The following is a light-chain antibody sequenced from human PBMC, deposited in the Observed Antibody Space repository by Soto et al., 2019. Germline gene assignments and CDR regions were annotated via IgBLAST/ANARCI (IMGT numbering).Light chain of an antibody. V-gene: IGKV1-5*03. CDR3: QQYNSYSQT. CDR2: KAS. J-gene: IGKJ1*01. Sequence: DIQMTQCPSTRSASVGDRFTITCRASQSISSWLAWYQQKPGKDPKLLIYKASSLESGVPSRLSGSGSGKEFTLTISSLQNDDFATYYCQQYNSYSQTFGQGTKVDI. CDR1: QSISSW.